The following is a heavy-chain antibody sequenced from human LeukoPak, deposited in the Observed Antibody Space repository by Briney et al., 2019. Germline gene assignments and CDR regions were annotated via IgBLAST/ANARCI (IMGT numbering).Heavy chain of an antibody. J-gene: IGHJ4*02. CDR3: ARESSGTRPGY. CDR1: GGSISSYY. V-gene: IGHV4-59*01. D-gene: IGHD3-10*01. CDR2: IYYSGST. Sequence: PSETLSLTCTVSGGSISSYYWSWIRQPPGKGLEWIGYIYYSGSTNYNPSLKSRVTISVDTPKNQFSLKLSSVTAADTAVYYCARESSGTRPGYWGQGTLVTVSS.